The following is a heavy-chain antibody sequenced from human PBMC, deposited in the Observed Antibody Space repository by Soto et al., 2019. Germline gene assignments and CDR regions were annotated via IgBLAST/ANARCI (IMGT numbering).Heavy chain of an antibody. CDR1: GYTFTSYA. D-gene: IGHD6-19*01. CDR3: ARGGHTSGWYLDDAFDI. CDR2: INAGNGNT. Sequence: GASVKLSCKASGYTFTSYAMHWVRQAPGQRLEWMGWINAGNGNTKYSQKFQGRVTITRDTSASTAYMELSSLRSEDTAVYYCARGGHTSGWYLDDAFDIWGQGTMVTVSS. V-gene: IGHV1-3*01. J-gene: IGHJ3*02.